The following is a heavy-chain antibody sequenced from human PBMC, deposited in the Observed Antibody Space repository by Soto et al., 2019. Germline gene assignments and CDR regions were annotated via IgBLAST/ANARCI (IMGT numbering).Heavy chain of an antibody. V-gene: IGHV3-11*06. CDR3: ARGDLQWPYVFDI. CDR1: GFVFSDYY. CDR2: ISSSSTYT. J-gene: IGHJ3*02. D-gene: IGHD6-19*01. Sequence: QVQLVESGGGLVKPGGSLRLSCAASGFVFSDYYMSWIRQAPGRGLEWISYISSSSTYTNYADSVKGRFTISRDNARKSLYLHMSSLRAEDTAVYYCARGDLQWPYVFDIWGQGTMVTVSA.